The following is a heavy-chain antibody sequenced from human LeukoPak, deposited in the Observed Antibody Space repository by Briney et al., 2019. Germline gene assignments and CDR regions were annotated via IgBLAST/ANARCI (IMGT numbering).Heavy chain of an antibody. CDR1: GFTFSSYW. V-gene: IGHV3-7*01. D-gene: IGHD5-12*01. J-gene: IGHJ4*02. CDR2: IKQDGSEK. CDR3: ARDPPTGYDFYFDY. Sequence: GGSLILSCAASGFTFSSYWMSWVRQAPGKGLEWVANIKQDGSEKYYVDSVKGRFTISRDNAKNSLYLQMNSLRAGDTAVYYCARDPPTGYDFYFDYWGQGTLVTVSS.